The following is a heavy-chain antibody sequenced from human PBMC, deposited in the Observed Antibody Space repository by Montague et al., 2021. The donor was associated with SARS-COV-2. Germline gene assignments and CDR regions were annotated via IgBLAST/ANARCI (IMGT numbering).Heavy chain of an antibody. J-gene: IGHJ6*02. V-gene: IGHV4-59*01. CDR3: ARDNYGDWGYYGLDV. Sequence: SETLSLTCTVSGGSIGTYYWNWIRQSPGKGLEWLGYIYYTGSTKYSPSLKSRVTISMDTSRDQLSLRLKSVTAADTAVYYCARDNYGDWGYYGLDVWGQGTMVIVSS. CDR2: IYYTGST. D-gene: IGHD4-17*01. CDR1: GGSIGTYY.